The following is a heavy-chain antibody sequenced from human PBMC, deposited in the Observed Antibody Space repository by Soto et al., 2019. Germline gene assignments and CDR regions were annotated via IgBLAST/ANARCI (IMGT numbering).Heavy chain of an antibody. J-gene: IGHJ4*02. CDR1: GFTFRSFS. V-gene: IGHV3-48*02. CDR2: ISGTDTA. D-gene: IGHD6-25*01. CDR3: ARGPAATAFYFDY. Sequence: VQLVDSGGGLLQPGGSLRLSCVASGFTFRSFSLNWVRQAPGKGLEWVSYISGTDTAYYADSVEGRFTISRDSAKNSVYLHMTSVREEDTAVYYCARGPAATAFYFDYWGQGTPVTVSS.